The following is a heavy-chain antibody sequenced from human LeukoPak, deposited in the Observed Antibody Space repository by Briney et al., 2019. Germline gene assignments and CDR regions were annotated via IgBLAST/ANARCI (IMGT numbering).Heavy chain of an antibody. CDR2: IIPIFGTA. D-gene: IGHD5-18*01. Sequence: ASVKVSCKASGGTFSSYAISWVRQAPGQGLEWMGGIIPIFGTANNAQKFQGRVTITADKSTGTAYMELSSLRSDDTAVYYCARETGYAYGRAPLDYWGQGTLVTVSS. CDR3: ARETGYAYGRAPLDY. V-gene: IGHV1-69*06. CDR1: GGTFSSYA. J-gene: IGHJ4*02.